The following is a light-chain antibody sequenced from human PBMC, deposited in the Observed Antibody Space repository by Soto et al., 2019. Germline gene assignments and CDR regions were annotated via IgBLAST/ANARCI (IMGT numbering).Light chain of an antibody. CDR1: QGISTW. J-gene: IGKJ4*01. Sequence: DIQMTQSPSSLSASVGDRVTITCRASQGISTWLAWYQQKPGKAPDLLIFTASALHSGVPSRFSGSGSGTEFTLTISSLQPEDFATYFCQQTNSFPQTFGGGTKVEIK. CDR3: QQTNSFPQT. V-gene: IGKV1-12*01. CDR2: TAS.